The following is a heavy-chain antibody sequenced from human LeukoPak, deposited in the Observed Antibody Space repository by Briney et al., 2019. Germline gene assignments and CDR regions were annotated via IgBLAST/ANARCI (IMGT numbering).Heavy chain of an antibody. CDR3: ATERPSVRGVIYDAFDI. D-gene: IGHD3-10*01. J-gene: IGHJ3*02. Sequence: SETLSLTCTVSGGSISSSSYYWGWIRQPPGKGLEWIGSIYYSGSTNYNPSLKSRVTIPVDTSKNQFSLKLTSVTAADTAVYYCATERPSVRGVIYDAFDIWGQGTMVTVSS. V-gene: IGHV4-39*07. CDR2: IYYSGST. CDR1: GGSISSSSYY.